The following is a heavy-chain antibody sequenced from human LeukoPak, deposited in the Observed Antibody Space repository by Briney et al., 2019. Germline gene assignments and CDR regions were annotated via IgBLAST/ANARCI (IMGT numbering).Heavy chain of an antibody. V-gene: IGHV4-34*01. Sequence: PETLSLTCAVYDGSFSGYYWTWIRQTPGKGLEWIGEINHSGSTNYNPSLKSRVTISVDTSKKQFSLNLSSVTAADTAVYYCARGFILYCGGDCYSDAFDIWGQGTMVTVSS. J-gene: IGHJ3*02. CDR3: ARGFILYCGGDCYSDAFDI. D-gene: IGHD2-21*02. CDR1: DGSFSGYY. CDR2: INHSGST.